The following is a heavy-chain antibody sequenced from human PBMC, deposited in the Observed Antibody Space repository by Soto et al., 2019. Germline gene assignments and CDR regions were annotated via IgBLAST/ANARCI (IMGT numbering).Heavy chain of an antibody. CDR1: GYSFTSYW. J-gene: IGHJ6*02. CDR3: ASQRYNWNYLQYYYYYGMDV. D-gene: IGHD1-7*01. CDR2: IDPSDSYT. Sequence: GESLKISCKGSGYSFTSYWISWVRQMPGKGLGWMGRIDPSDSYTNYSPSFQGHVTISADKSISTAYLQWSSLKASDTAMYYCASQRYNWNYLQYYYYYGMDVWGQGTTVTVSS. V-gene: IGHV5-10-1*01.